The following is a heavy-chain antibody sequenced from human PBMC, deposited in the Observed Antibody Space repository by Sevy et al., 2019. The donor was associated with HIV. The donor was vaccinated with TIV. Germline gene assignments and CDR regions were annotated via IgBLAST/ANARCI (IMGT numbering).Heavy chain of an antibody. Sequence: GGSLRLSCAASGFTFAKYSMSWLRQAPGKGLEWVSTFSFGCGRINYADSVKGRFTISRDDSKNTLYLQMNSLRAEDTATYFCAREGCTQPHDYWGQGTLLTVSS. CDR2: FSFGCGRI. CDR1: GFTFAKYS. V-gene: IGHV3-23*01. J-gene: IGHJ4*02. CDR3: AREGCTQPHDY.